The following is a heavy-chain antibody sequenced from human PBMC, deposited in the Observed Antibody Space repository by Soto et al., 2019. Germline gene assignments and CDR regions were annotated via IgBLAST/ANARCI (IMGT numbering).Heavy chain of an antibody. CDR3: AIEYCSSTSCYRDY. V-gene: IGHV1-69*02. CDR1: GGTFSSYT. CDR2: IIPILGIA. D-gene: IGHD2-2*02. Sequence: QVQLVQSGAEVKKPGSSVKVSCKASGGTFSSYTISWVRQAPGQGLEWMGRIIPILGIANYAQKFQGRVTITADKSTSTAYMELSSLRSEDTAVYYWAIEYCSSTSCYRDYWGQGTLVTVSS. J-gene: IGHJ4*02.